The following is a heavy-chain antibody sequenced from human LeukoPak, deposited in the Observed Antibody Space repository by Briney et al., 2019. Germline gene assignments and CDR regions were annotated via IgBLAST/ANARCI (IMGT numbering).Heavy chain of an antibody. V-gene: IGHV3-74*01. CDR3: ARIGGSGSYSGHYFDH. J-gene: IGHJ4*02. D-gene: IGHD3-10*01. Sequence: GSLRLSCAASGFTFSTYRMHWVRRAPGKGLVWVSRISTDGSVTSYADSVKGRFTISRDNAKNTMYLQMNSLRAEDTAVYYCARIGGSGSYSGHYFDHWGQGTLVTVSS. CDR1: GFTFSTYR. CDR2: ISTDGSVT.